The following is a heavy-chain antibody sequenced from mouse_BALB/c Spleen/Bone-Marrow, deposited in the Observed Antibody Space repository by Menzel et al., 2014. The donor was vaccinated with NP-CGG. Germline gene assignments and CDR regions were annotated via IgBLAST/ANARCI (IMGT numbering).Heavy chain of an antibody. CDR1: GFTFSDYY. J-gene: IGHJ4*01. CDR3: ARQLAYAMDY. CDR2: ITKGGGST. D-gene: IGHD4-1*01. Sequence: DVHLVESGGGLVQPGGSLKLSCATSGFTFSDYYMYWVRQTPEKRLEWVAYITKGGGSTYYPDIVKGRFTISRDNAKNTLYLQMSRLKSEDTAIYYCARQLAYAMDYWGQGTSVTVSS. V-gene: IGHV5-12*02.